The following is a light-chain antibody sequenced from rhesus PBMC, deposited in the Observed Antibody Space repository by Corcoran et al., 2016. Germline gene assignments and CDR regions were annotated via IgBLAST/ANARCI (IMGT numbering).Light chain of an antibody. CDR2: FTD. J-gene: IGKJ4*01. CDR1: QDISSY. Sequence: DIQMSQSPSSLSASVGDRVTITCRASQDISSYLNWYQQKPGKAPKLLIFFTDSLQSGVPSRFSGTGSGTDFTLTISGLEPEDAATYYCQQGNSYPLTFGGGTQVELK. V-gene: IGKV1-32*02. CDR3: QQGNSYPLT.